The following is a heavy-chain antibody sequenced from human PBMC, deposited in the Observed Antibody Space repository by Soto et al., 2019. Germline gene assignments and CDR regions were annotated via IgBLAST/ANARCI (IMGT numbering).Heavy chain of an antibody. D-gene: IGHD5-12*01. V-gene: IGHV4-34*01. CDR2: INHSGST. CDR1: GGSFSGYY. Sequence: PSETLSLTCAVYGGSFSGYYWSWIRQPPGKGLEWIGEINHSGSTNYNPSLKSRVTISVDTSKNQFSLKLSSVTAADTAVYYCARGYSGYDSALDYYYYMDVWGKGTTVTVSS. J-gene: IGHJ6*03. CDR3: ARGYSGYDSALDYYYYMDV.